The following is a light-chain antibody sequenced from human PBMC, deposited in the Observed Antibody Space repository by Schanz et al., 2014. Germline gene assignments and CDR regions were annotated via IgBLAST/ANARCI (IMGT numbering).Light chain of an antibody. CDR2: TNN. CDR1: SSNIGGGYD. V-gene: IGLV1-40*01. J-gene: IGLJ3*02. CDR3: LSYDTSRHWV. Sequence: QSVLTQPPSVSGAPGQRVTISCTGSSSNIGGGYDVHWYQHLPGTAPKLLIYTNNNRPSGVPDRFSGSKSASSASLAITGLQAEDEADYYCLSYDTSRHWVFGGGTKLTVL.